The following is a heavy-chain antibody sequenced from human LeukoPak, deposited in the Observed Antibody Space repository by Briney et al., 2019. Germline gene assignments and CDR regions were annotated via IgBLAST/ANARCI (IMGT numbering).Heavy chain of an antibody. CDR2: FDPEDGET. CDR1: GYTLTELS. J-gene: IGHJ4*02. Sequence: GASVKVSCKVSGYTLTELSMHWVRQAPGKGLEWVGGFDPEDGETIYAQKFQGRVTMTEDTSTDTAYMELSSLRSEDTAVYYCATGAAGATQPDYWGQGTLVTVSS. D-gene: IGHD6-13*01. CDR3: ATGAAGATQPDY. V-gene: IGHV1-24*01.